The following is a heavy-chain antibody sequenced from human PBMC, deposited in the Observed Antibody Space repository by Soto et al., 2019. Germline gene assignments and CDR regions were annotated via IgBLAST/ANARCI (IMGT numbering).Heavy chain of an antibody. J-gene: IGHJ4*02. Sequence: QVQLVQSGAEVKKPGASVKISCEASGYSFINYYTHWVRRAPGQGFEWMGRISPKSGVTDYAQKFQGRVSLTWDTSLNTAYMELSSLMSEDTAVYYCARPPGYISDWYYFDLWGQGTQVTVSS. V-gene: IGHV1-2*02. CDR1: GYSFINYY. CDR2: ISPKSGVT. CDR3: ARPPGYISDWYYFDL. D-gene: IGHD3-9*01.